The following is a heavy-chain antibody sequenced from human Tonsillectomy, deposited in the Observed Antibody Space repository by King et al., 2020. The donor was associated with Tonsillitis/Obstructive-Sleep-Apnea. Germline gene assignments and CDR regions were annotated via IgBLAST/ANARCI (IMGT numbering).Heavy chain of an antibody. V-gene: IGHV1-69*01. CDR1: GGTFSSYA. Sequence: VQLVQSGAEVKKPGSSVKVSCKASGGTFSSYAISWVRQAPGQGLEWTGGIIPIFGTAHYAQKFPGRVTITADESPSTAYMELRSLRSEDTAVYYCARGGLGIVVVPAAIDYWGQGTLVTVSS. J-gene: IGHJ4*02. CDR2: IIPIFGTA. CDR3: ARGGLGIVVVPAAIDY. D-gene: IGHD2-2*03.